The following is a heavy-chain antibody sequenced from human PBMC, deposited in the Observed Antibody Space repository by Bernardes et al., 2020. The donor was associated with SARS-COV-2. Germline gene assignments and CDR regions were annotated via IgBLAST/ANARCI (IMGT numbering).Heavy chain of an antibody. CDR2: INPNSGGT. D-gene: IGHD3-10*01. V-gene: IGHV1-2*02. Sequence: ASVKVSCKASGYTFTGYYMHWVRQAPGQGLEWMGWINPNSGGTNDAQKFQGRVTMTRDTSISTAYMELSRLRSDDTAVYYCARALMVRGVIIPETAYYYYYGMDVWGQGTTVTVSS. J-gene: IGHJ6*02. CDR3: ARALMVRGVIIPETAYYYYYGMDV. CDR1: GYTFTGYY.